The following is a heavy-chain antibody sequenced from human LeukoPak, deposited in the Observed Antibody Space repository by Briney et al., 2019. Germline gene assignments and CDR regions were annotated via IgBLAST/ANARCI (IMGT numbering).Heavy chain of an antibody. CDR3: ARDRRGYCSGGSCFDDAFDI. D-gene: IGHD2-15*01. CDR2: IYHSGST. Sequence: SETLSLTCTVSGYSISSGYYWGWIRQPPGKGLEWIGSIYHSGSTYYNPSLKSRVTISVDTSKNQFSLKLSSVTAADTAVYYCARDRRGYCSGGSCFDDAFDIWGQGTMVTVSS. CDR1: GYSISSGYY. J-gene: IGHJ3*02. V-gene: IGHV4-38-2*02.